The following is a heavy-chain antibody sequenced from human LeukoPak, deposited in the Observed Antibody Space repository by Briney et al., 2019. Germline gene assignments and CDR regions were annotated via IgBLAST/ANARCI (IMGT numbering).Heavy chain of an antibody. CDR2: ISGSGGST. D-gene: IGHD5-18*01. CDR3: AKDHTAMVLRPFDY. Sequence: PGGSLRLSCAASGFTFSSYGMSWVRQAPGKGLEWVSAISGSGGSTYYADSVKGRFTISRDNSKNTLYLQMNSLRAEDTAVYYCAKDHTAMVLRPFDYWGQGTLVTVSS. J-gene: IGHJ4*02. V-gene: IGHV3-23*01. CDR1: GFTFSSYG.